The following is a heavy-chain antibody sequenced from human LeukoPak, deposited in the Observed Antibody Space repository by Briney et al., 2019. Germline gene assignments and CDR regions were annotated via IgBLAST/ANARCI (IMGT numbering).Heavy chain of an antibody. V-gene: IGHV1-18*04. CDR3: ARVRYGSGTYHESPSFDY. CDR1: GYTFPTYT. J-gene: IGHJ4*02. Sequence: ASVKVSCKASGYTFPTYTITWVRQAPGQDLEWMGLTREYDGNTNYAQKLQGRVSITTDTSTSTAYMELRSLISDDTAFYYCARVRYGSGTYHESPSFDYWGQGTLVTVSS. CDR2: TREYDGNT. D-gene: IGHD3-10*01.